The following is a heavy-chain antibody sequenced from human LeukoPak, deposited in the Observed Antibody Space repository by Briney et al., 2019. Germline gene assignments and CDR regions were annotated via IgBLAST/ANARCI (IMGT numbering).Heavy chain of an antibody. D-gene: IGHD6-19*01. V-gene: IGHV1-2*02. CDR3: ARASRYLGSGWQHDY. J-gene: IGHJ4*02. CDR1: GYTFTGYY. CDR2: INPNSGGT. Sequence: ASVKVSCKASGYTFTGYYMHWVRQAPGQGLEWMGWINPNSGGTNYAQKFQGRVTMTRDTSISTAYMELSRLRSDDTAVYYCARASRYLGSGWQHDYWGQGTLVTVSS.